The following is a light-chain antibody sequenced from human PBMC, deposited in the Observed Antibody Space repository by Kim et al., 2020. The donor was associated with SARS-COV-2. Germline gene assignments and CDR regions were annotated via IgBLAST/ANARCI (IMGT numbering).Light chain of an antibody. CDR2: RDN. CDR3: QAWDSSVHVV. J-gene: IGLJ2*01. CDR1: KLGDKY. Sequence: VSPGQTASLTCSEDKLGDKYASWYQQKPGQPPVLVIYRDNKRPSGIPERFSGSNSGNTATLTISGTQSMDEADYYCQAWDSSVHVVFGGGTQLTVL. V-gene: IGLV3-1*01.